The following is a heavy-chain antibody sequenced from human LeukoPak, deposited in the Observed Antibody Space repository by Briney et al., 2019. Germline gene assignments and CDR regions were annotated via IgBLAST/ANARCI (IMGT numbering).Heavy chain of an antibody. CDR3: ARDNYGSGSYYKY. D-gene: IGHD3-10*01. J-gene: IGHJ4*02. Sequence: ASVKVSCKASGYTFTDYYMHWVRQAPGQGLEWVGWINPNNGGANYAQKFQGRVIMTSDTSISTAFMEVRWLRSDDTAIYYCARDNYGSGSYYKYWGQGTLVTVSS. CDR2: INPNNGGA. CDR1: GYTFTDYY. V-gene: IGHV1-2*02.